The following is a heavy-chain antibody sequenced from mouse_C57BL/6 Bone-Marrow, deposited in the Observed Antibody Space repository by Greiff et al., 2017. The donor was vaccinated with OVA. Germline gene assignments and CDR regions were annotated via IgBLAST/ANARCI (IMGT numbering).Heavy chain of an antibody. D-gene: IGHD2-5*01. Sequence: EVQLQESGGGLVQPKGSLKLSCAASGFSFNTYAMNWVRQAPGKGLEWVARIRSKSNNYATYYADSVKDRFTISRDDSESMLYLQMNNLKTEDTAMYYCVRHYSNYDYAMDYWGQGTSVTVSS. CDR1: GFSFNTYA. J-gene: IGHJ4*01. V-gene: IGHV10-1*01. CDR2: IRSKSNNYAT. CDR3: VRHYSNYDYAMDY.